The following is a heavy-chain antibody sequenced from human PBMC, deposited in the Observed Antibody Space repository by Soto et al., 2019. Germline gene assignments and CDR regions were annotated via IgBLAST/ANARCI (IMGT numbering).Heavy chain of an antibody. CDR1: GGSISSGGYY. V-gene: IGHV4-31*03. CDR3: ARVGISSSDAFDI. Sequence: PSETLSLTCTVSGGSISSGGYYGSWIRQHPEKGLEWIGYIYYTGNTYYNASLKSRVTISVDTSNNQFSLKLSSVTAADTAVYYCARVGISSSDAFDIWGQGTTVTVSS. CDR2: IYYTGNT. J-gene: IGHJ3*02. D-gene: IGHD6-6*01.